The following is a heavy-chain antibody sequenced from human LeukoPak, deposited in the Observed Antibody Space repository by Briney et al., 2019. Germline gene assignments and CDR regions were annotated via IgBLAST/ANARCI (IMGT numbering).Heavy chain of an antibody. CDR1: GYTLTELS. CDR2: FDPEDGET. D-gene: IGHD1-1*01. V-gene: IGHV1-24*01. J-gene: IGHJ4*02. Sequence: GASVKVSCKVSGYTLTELSMHWVRQAPGKGLEWMGGFDPEDGETIYAQKFQGRVTMTEDTSADTAYMEVSSLRSEDTAVYYCATLEPSAGECFGYWGQGTLVTVSS. CDR3: ATLEPSAGECFGY.